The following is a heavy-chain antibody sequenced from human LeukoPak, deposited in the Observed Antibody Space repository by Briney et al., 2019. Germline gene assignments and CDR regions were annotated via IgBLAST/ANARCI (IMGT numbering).Heavy chain of an antibody. CDR1: GGSISSSNYY. J-gene: IGHJ4*02. CDR2: IYYSGST. Sequence: SETLSLTCTVSGGSISSSNYYWGWIRQPPGKGLEWIGTIYYSGSTYYNPSLKSRVTISVDTSKNQFSLKLSSVTAADTAVYYCARDPRTKVATPPWWGQGTLVTVSS. CDR3: ARDPRTKVATPPW. V-gene: IGHV4-39*07. D-gene: IGHD5-12*01.